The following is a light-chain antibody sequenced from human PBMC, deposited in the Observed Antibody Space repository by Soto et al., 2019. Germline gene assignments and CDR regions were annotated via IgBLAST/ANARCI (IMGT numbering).Light chain of an antibody. CDR2: GAS. J-gene: IGKJ5*01. CDR3: QQSDT. V-gene: IGKV3-15*01. Sequence: EIVMTQSPATLSVSPGERATFSCRASQSVSSNLAWYQQKPGQAPRLLIYGASIRATGIPARFSGSGSGTEFTLTISSLQSEDFAVYYCQQSDTFGQGTRLEIK. CDR1: QSVSSN.